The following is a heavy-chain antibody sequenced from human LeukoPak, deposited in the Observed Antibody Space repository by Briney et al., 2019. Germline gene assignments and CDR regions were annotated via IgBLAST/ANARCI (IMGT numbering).Heavy chain of an antibody. J-gene: IGHJ6*02. CDR2: FHFRGNT. CDR1: GLTVSSNY. Sequence: PVGSLILSCAAPGLTVSSNYMSWDRQAPGKGLGWDSVFHFRGNTYLPAPPQGRFTISRDNSKNTLYLQMNSLRAEDTAVYYCARNNYYGSGSYYNPIYYYGMDVWGQGTTVTVSS. CDR3: ARNNYYGSGSYYNPIYYYGMDV. V-gene: IGHV3-53*01. D-gene: IGHD3-10*01.